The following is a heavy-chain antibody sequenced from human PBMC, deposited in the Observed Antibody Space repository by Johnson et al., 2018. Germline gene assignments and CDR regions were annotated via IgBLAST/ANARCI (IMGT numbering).Heavy chain of an antibody. CDR2: FDPEDGKR. CDR3: ATQLRLLEFLSKRFFDF. D-gene: IGHD3-3*01. J-gene: IGHJ4*02. Sequence: QVQLVESGAEVKKXGASVKVSCKVSGYTLTAISMHWVRQAPGKGLEWMGGFDPEDGKRMYAQKFQGRVTMTEDTSIGTAYMEVSSLGSEDTAVYYCATQLRLLEFLSKRFFDFWGQVTLVTVSS. CDR1: GYTLTAIS. V-gene: IGHV1-24*01.